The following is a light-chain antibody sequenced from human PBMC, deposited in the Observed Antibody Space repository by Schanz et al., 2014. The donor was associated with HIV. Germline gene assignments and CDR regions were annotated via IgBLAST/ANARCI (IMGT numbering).Light chain of an antibody. CDR1: QSVTSN. J-gene: IGKJ4*02. V-gene: IGKV3-20*01. CDR2: GAS. Sequence: EIVLTQSPATLSVSPGERVTLSCRASQSVTSNLAWYQQKPGQAPRLLIYGASSRATGIPDRFSGSGSGTDFTLSISGLEPEDFAVYYCHHYGDSRGTFGGGTEVDI. CDR3: HHYGDSRGT.